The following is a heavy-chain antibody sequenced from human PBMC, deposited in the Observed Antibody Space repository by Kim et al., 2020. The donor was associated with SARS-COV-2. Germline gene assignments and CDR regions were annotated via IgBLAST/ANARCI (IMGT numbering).Heavy chain of an antibody. D-gene: IGHD3-22*01. CDR2: IYSGGST. CDR1: GFTVSSNY. CDR3: ARVGYYYDSSLRVFDY. J-gene: IGHJ4*02. Sequence: GGSLRLSCAASGFTVSSNYMSWVRQAPGKGLEWVSVIYSGGSTYYADSVKVRFTISRDNSKNTLYLQMNSLRAEDTAVYYCARVGYYYDSSLRVFDYWGQGTLVTVSS. V-gene: IGHV3-53*01.